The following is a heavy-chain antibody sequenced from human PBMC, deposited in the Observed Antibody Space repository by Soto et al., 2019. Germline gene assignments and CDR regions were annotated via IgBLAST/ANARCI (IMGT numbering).Heavy chain of an antibody. D-gene: IGHD2-2*01. V-gene: IGHV3-30-3*01. Sequence: LRLSCAASGFTFNTYSMHWVRQAPGKGLEWVAVMSHDGTNKYHADSVKGRFTISRDNSKNTLYLQMNSLRAEDTGVYYCARDLVGGGNVGYYGLNVWGQGTTVTVSS. CDR2: MSHDGTNK. J-gene: IGHJ6*02. CDR3: ARDLVGGGNVGYYGLNV. CDR1: GFTFNTYS.